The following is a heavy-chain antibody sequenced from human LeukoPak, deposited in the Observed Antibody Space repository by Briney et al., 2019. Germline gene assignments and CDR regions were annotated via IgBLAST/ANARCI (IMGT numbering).Heavy chain of an antibody. CDR2: ISSSGYST. CDR3: AKTTYASNSSGWYNHFDY. CDR1: GFTFSSYA. J-gene: IGHJ4*02. D-gene: IGHD6-19*01. Sequence: GGSLRLSCAASGFTFSSYAMTWVRQAPGKGLEWVSTISSSGYSTYYADSVKGRFTISRDNSKDTLYLQLNSLRAEDTTVYYCAKTTYASNSSGWYNHFDYWGQGTLVTVSS. V-gene: IGHV3-23*01.